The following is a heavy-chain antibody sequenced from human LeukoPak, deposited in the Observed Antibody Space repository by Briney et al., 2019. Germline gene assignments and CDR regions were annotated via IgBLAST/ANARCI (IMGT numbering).Heavy chain of an antibody. V-gene: IGHV3-23*01. CDR1: GFTFSSYA. D-gene: IGHD3-9*01. CDR2: ISGNGGST. J-gene: IGHJ6*02. Sequence: GGSLRLSCAASGFTFSSYAMSWVRQAPGKGLEWVSGISGNGGSTYYAESVKGRFTISRDNSKNTLYLQMNSLRAEDTAVYYCAKGRYYDILTGYDGVDVWGQGTTVTVSS. CDR3: AKGRYYDILTGYDGVDV.